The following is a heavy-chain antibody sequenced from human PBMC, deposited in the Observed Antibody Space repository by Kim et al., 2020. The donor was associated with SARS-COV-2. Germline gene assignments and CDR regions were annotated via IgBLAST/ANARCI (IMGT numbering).Heavy chain of an antibody. D-gene: IGHD3-10*01. CDR1: GDSVATVS. V-gene: IGHV4-59*02. CDR2: VSDSGSS. J-gene: IGHJ6*02. CDR3: ASTHHHARRGDGVDV. Sequence: SETLSLTCAVSGDSVATVSWTWVRQAPGKGLDWLGYVSDSGSSDYNPNLRGRLTISEDTSRTHVSLRLTSLTAADTAVYFCASTHHHARRGDGVDVWGQG.